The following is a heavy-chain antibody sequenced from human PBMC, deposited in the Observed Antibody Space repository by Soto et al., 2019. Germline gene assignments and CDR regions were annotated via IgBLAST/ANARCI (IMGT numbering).Heavy chain of an antibody. D-gene: IGHD2-2*02. V-gene: IGHV3-21*01. CDR2: ISSSSSYI. CDR1: GFTFSSYS. Sequence: GGSLRLSCAASGFTFSSYSMNWVRQAPGKGLEWVSSISSSSSYIYYADSVKGRFTISRDNAKNSLYLQMNSLRAEDTAVYYCARVTALGVVVPAAITAIAGVDYWGQGTLVTVS. J-gene: IGHJ4*02. CDR3: ARVTALGVVVPAAITAIAGVDY.